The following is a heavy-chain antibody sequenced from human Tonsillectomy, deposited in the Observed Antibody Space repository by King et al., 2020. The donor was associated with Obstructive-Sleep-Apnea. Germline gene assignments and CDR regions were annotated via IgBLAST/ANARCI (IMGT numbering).Heavy chain of an antibody. CDR3: ARGGGWTFDY. CDR2: NYHSGSP. CDR1: GGSISSNNW. D-gene: IGHD2-15*01. Sequence: MQLQESGPGLVKPSGTLSLICAVSGGSISSNNWLTWVRPPPGEGLGWIGENYHSGSPNCSPSLKSRVTISVDKSKNQFSLKLNSVTAADTAVYYCARGGGWTFDYWGQGTLVTVSS. V-gene: IGHV4-4*02. J-gene: IGHJ4*02.